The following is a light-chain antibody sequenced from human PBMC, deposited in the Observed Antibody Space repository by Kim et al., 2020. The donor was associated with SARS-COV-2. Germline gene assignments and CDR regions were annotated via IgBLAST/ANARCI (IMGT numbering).Light chain of an antibody. CDR2: QDS. CDR3: QAWDRTTVV. CDR1: KLGDKY. Sequence: SYELTQPPSVSVSPGQTASITCSGDKLGDKYACXYQQKPGQSPVLVIYQDSKRPSGIPERFSGSNSGNTATLTISGTQAMDEADYYCQAWDRTTVVFGGG. V-gene: IGLV3-1*01. J-gene: IGLJ2*01.